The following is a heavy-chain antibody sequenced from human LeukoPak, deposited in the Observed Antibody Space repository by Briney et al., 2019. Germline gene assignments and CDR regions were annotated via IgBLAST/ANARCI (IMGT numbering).Heavy chain of an antibody. CDR2: INPSGGST. V-gene: IGHV1-46*01. CDR1: GYTFTSYY. J-gene: IGHJ6*03. Sequence: ASVKVSCKASGYTFTSYYMHWVRQAPGQGLEWMGIINPSGGSTSYAQKFQGRVTMTRDTSTSTVYMELSSLRSEDTAVYYCAREATSIVVVPAAMKYYYYYYMDVWGKGTTVTISS. CDR3: AREATSIVVVPAAMKYYYYYYMDV. D-gene: IGHD2-2*01.